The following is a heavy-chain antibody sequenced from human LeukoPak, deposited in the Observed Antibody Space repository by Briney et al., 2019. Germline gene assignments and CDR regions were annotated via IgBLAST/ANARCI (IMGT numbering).Heavy chain of an antibody. J-gene: IGHJ4*02. Sequence: GGSLRLSCAASGFTLSSYIMNWVRQAPGKGLEWVSSISGSSSYIYYADSVKGRFTISRDNAKKSLFLQMNSLRAEDTAVYYCARQLWFGELYTGYFDYWGQGTLVTVSS. CDR3: ARQLWFGELYTGYFDY. D-gene: IGHD3-10*01. CDR1: GFTLSSYI. V-gene: IGHV3-21*01. CDR2: ISGSSSYI.